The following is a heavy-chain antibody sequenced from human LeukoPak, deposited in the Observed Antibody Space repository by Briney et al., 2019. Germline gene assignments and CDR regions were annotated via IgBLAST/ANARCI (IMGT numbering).Heavy chain of an antibody. CDR1: GFTFSSYI. CDR2: ISGSGDPR. V-gene: IGHV3-23*01. J-gene: IGHJ4*02. D-gene: IGHD2-8*01. CDR3: AKLYLSGPFDY. Sequence: PGGSLRLSCAASGFTFSSYILSWVRHAPGKGLEGVSSISGSGDPRYYADSVKGRFTISRDNSRDTLYLQMNTLRAEDTAVYFCAKLYLSGPFDYWGQGTPVTVSP.